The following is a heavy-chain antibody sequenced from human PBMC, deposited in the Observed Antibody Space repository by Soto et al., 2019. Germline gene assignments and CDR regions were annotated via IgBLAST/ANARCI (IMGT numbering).Heavy chain of an antibody. D-gene: IGHD2-21*02. CDR1: GGSISSGGYY. Sequence: PSETLSLTCTVSGGSISSGGYYWSWIRQHPGKGLEWIGYIYYSGSTYYNPSLKSRVTISVDTSKNQFSLKLSSVTAADTAVYYCARAYCGGDCNRVVMDVWGQGTTVTVSS. J-gene: IGHJ6*02. CDR2: IYYSGST. CDR3: ARAYCGGDCNRVVMDV. V-gene: IGHV4-31*03.